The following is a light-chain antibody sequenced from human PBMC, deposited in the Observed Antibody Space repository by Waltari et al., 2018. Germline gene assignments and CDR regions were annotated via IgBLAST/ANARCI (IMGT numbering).Light chain of an antibody. CDR2: EVS. J-gene: IGKJ4*01. V-gene: IGKV2D-29*01. CDR3: MQSIQLPLT. CDR1: QSLLHSDGKTY. Sequence: DIVMTQTPLSLSVTPGQPASISCKPSQSLLHSDGKTYLYWYLQKTGQPPQRLIYEVSNVLIGVPDRISGSGSGTDCTLKISRVEAENVGVYCCMQSIQLPLTVGGGTKVEIK.